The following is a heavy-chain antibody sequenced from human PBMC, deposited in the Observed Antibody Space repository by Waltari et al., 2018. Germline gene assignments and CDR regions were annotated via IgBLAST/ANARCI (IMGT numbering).Heavy chain of an antibody. D-gene: IGHD6-13*01. V-gene: IGHV4-61*02. J-gene: IGHJ4*02. CDR1: GGSISSGSYY. CDR3: AREGGSSSWYTEELGY. Sequence: QVQLQESGPGLVKPSQTLSLTCTVSGGSISSGSYYWSWIRQPAGKGLEWIGRIDTSGSTNTNPSLKSRVTIAVDTSKNQFSLKLRSVTAADTAVYYCAREGGSSSWYTEELGYWGQGTLVTVSS. CDR2: IDTSGST.